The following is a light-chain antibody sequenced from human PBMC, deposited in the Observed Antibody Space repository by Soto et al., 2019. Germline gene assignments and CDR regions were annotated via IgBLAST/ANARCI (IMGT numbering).Light chain of an antibody. Sequence: DIVMTQSPLSLTVTPGEPASISCRSSQSLLQSNGYNYLDWYLQKPGQSPQLLIYLGSNRASGVPDRFSGSGSGTDFTLKISRVETEDAGVYYCMQALQTPRTFGQGTKVEIK. CDR3: MQALQTPRT. V-gene: IGKV2-28*01. CDR2: LGS. J-gene: IGKJ1*01. CDR1: QSLLQSNGYNY.